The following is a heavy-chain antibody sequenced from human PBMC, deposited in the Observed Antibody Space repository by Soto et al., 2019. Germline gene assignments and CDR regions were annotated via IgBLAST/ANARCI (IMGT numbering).Heavy chain of an antibody. J-gene: IGHJ6*03. CDR3: ARIEYSSSSGYYYYYYMDV. CDR1: GYSFTSYW. D-gene: IGHD6-6*01. CDR2: IYPGDSDT. V-gene: IGHV5-51*01. Sequence: PGESLKISCKGSGYSFTSYWIGWVRQMPGKGLEWMGIIYPGDSDTRYSPSFQGQVTISADKSISTAYLQWSSLKASDTAMYYCARIEYSSSSGYYYYYYMDVWGKGTTVTVSS.